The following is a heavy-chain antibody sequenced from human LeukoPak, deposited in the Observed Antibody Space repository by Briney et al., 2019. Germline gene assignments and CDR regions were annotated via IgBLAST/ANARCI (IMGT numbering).Heavy chain of an antibody. Sequence: GRTLRLSCAASGFTYNICAMHWVRQPPGKGLEWVATISYDGSNKYYADSVRRRFTISRYKSKNTLYLQLSSLRPEDTAVYYCVRGVGLYDSRCYFDYWGQGTLVTVSS. D-gene: IGHD3-22*01. CDR3: VRGVGLYDSRCYFDY. CDR2: ISYDGSNK. V-gene: IGHV3-30*14. J-gene: IGHJ4*02. CDR1: GFTYNICA.